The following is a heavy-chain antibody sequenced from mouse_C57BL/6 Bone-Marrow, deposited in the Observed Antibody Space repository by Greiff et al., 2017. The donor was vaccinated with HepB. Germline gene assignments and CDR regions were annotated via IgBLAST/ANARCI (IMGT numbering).Heavy chain of an antibody. J-gene: IGHJ2*01. Sequence: VQLQESGAELVKPGASVKISCKASGYAFSSYWMNWVKQRPGKGLEWIGQIYPGDGDTNYNGKFNGKATLTADKSSSTAYMQLSSLTSEDSAVYFCARFHYYGSSRDYFDYWGQGTTLTVSS. V-gene: IGHV1-80*01. CDR1: GYAFSSYW. D-gene: IGHD1-1*01. CDR3: ARFHYYGSSRDYFDY. CDR2: IYPGDGDT.